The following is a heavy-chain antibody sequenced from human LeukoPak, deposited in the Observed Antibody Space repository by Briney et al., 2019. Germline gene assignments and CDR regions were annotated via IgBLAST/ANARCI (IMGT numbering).Heavy chain of an antibody. CDR3: ARTMVRGVRGAFDI. CDR1: GYTFTGYY. CDR2: INTISGGT. J-gene: IGHJ3*02. Sequence: ASVKVSCKASGYTFTGYYMHWVRQPPGQGLEWMGGINTISGGTNYAQKFEGRVTMTRDRSISTAYMEQSRLRSDDTAVYYCARTMVRGVRGAFDIWGQGTMGTVSS. D-gene: IGHD3-10*01. V-gene: IGHV1-2*02.